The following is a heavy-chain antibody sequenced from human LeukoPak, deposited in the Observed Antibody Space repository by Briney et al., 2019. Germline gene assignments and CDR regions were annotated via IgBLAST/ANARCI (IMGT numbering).Heavy chain of an antibody. J-gene: IGHJ4*02. Sequence: PGGSLRLSCAASGFTFSSYAMSWVRQAPGKGLEWVSAISGSGGSTYYADSVKGRFTISRDNSENTLYLQINSLRAEDTAVYYCAKANYDSSAYYWSDWGQGTLVTVSS. CDR3: AKANYDSSAYYWSD. V-gene: IGHV3-23*01. CDR2: ISGSGGST. CDR1: GFTFSSYA. D-gene: IGHD3-22*01.